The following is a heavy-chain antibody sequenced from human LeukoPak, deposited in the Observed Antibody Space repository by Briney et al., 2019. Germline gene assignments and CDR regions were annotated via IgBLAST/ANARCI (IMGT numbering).Heavy chain of an antibody. D-gene: IGHD2-15*01. CDR3: ATQSNIGYCSSGSCLPFDY. CDR2: IYPGDSDT. V-gene: IGHV5-51*01. J-gene: IGHJ4*02. Sequence: GESLKISCKGSGYSFSNYWISWVRQMPGKGLEWMGIIYPGDSDTRYSPSFQGQVTISADKSISTAYLQWSSLKASDTAMYYCATQSNIGYCSSGSCLPFDYWGQGTLVTVSS. CDR1: GYSFSNYW.